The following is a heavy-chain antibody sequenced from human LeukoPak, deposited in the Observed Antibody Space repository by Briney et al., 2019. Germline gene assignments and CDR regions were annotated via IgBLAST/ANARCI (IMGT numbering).Heavy chain of an antibody. CDR1: GVSFTDYY. J-gene: IGHJ4*02. D-gene: IGHD2-2*01. V-gene: IGHV4-4*07. CDR2: IYASGST. Sequence: SETLSLTCSVSGVSFTDYYWTWIRQPAGKGLEWIGRIYASGSTNYDPSLRSRVTISIDKSKNQFSLNLASVTAADTGVYYCAKEHTSTTGRHFDYWGQGILVAVS. CDR3: AKEHTSTTGRHFDY.